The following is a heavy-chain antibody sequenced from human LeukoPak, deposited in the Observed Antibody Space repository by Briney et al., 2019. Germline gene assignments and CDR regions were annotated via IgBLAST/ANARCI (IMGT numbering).Heavy chain of an antibody. D-gene: IGHD4-17*01. V-gene: IGHV3-23*01. Sequence: GVSERLSCAASGFTFSSYAMSWVRQAPGKGLEWVSAIRGSGGSTYYADSVKGRFTISIDNSKNPLYLQMNSLRAEDTAVYYCAKDPMTTWTTGYWGQGTLVTVSS. CDR2: IRGSGGST. CDR1: GFTFSSYA. CDR3: AKDPMTTWTTGY. J-gene: IGHJ4*02.